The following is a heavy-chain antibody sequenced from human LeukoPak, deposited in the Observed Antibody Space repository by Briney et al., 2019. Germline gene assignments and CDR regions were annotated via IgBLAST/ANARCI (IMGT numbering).Heavy chain of an antibody. J-gene: IGHJ4*02. CDR1: GFTVSSNF. CDR2: IYSGGGT. CDR3: AKDSVGVAGPDY. D-gene: IGHD6-19*01. Sequence: GGSLRLSCAASGFTVSSNFMSWVRQAPGKGLEWVSVIYSGGGTYYADSVKGRFTISRDNSKSTLYLQMNSLRAEDTAVYYCAKDSVGVAGPDYWGQGSLVTVSS. V-gene: IGHV3-53*01.